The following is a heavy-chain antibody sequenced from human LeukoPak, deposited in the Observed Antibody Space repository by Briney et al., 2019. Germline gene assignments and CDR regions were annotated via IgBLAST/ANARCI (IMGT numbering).Heavy chain of an antibody. CDR1: GGSFSDYD. Sequence: SETLSLTCAVYGGSFSDYDWSWIRQPLGKGLEWIGEISHSGTTNCDPSLKSRISMSIDTSRSQFSLNLRSVTAADTAVYYCARYVPVRTGTTRASFDSWGQGTLVTVSS. D-gene: IGHD1-1*01. CDR2: ISHSGTT. V-gene: IGHV4-34*10. J-gene: IGHJ4*02. CDR3: ARYVPVRTGTTRASFDS.